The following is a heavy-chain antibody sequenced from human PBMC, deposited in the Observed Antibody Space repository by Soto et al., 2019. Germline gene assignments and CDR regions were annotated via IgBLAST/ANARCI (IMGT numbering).Heavy chain of an antibody. J-gene: IGHJ6*02. CDR2: ISYDGSNK. Sequence: GGSLRLSCAAPGFTFSSYGRHWVRQAPGKGLEWVAVISYDGSNKYYADSVKGRFTISRDNSKNTLYLQMNSLRAEDTAVYYCAKDKWELLRSPGYYGMDVWGQGTTVTVSS. D-gene: IGHD1-26*01. V-gene: IGHV3-30*18. CDR3: AKDKWELLRSPGYYGMDV. CDR1: GFTFSSYG.